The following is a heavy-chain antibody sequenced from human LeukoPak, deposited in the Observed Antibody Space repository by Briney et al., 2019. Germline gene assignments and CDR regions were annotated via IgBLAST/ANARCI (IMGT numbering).Heavy chain of an antibody. CDR3: ARAGIAVAGTTAFDY. D-gene: IGHD6-19*01. CDR1: GGSISSYY. V-gene: IGHV4-59*01. J-gene: IGHJ4*02. CDR2: IYYSGST. Sequence: SETLSLTCTVSGGSISSYYWSWIRQPPGKGLEWIRYIYYSGSTNYNPSLKSRVTISVDTSKNQFSLKLSSVTAADTAVYYCARAGIAVAGTTAFDYWGQGTLVTVSS.